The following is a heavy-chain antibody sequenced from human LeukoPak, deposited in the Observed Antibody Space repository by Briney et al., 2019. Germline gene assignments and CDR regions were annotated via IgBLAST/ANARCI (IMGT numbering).Heavy chain of an antibody. CDR3: AKSGGYGLIDY. CDR1: GVSVSSSSYY. V-gene: IGHV4-39*01. D-gene: IGHD6-25*01. CDR2: IYSSGST. J-gene: IGHJ4*01. Sequence: PSETLSLTCNVSGVSVSSSSYYWGWIRQPPGKGLEWIGSIYSSGSTYYNSSLKSRVTISIDTSKNQVSLKMSSVTAADTAVYYCAKSGGYGLIDYWGQGTLVTVSS.